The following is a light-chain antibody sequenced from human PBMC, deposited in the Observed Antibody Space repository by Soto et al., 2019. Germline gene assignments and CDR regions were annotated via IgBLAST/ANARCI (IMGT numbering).Light chain of an antibody. J-gene: IGKJ5*01. CDR1: QSVRTY. Sequence: ESVLTQSPGTLSLSPGERATLSCWASQSVRTYLAWYQQKPGQAPRLLIYDASDRATGIPARFSGSGSGTDFSLTISSLEPEDYAVYYCQQRSNWPITFGQGTRLEIK. V-gene: IGKV3-11*01. CDR3: QQRSNWPIT. CDR2: DAS.